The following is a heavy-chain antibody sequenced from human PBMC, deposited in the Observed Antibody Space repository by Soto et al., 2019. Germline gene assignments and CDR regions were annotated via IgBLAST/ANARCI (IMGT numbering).Heavy chain of an antibody. CDR1: GFSFRTSW. CDR3: AMGTMDV. D-gene: IGHD7-27*01. V-gene: IGHV3-74*01. CDR2: INNDGSST. Sequence: EVQLVASGGGLVQPGGSLRLSCAASGFSFRTSWMQWARQAPGKGLEWVSRINNDGSSTDYADSVKGRFTISRDNAKDTLYLQMNSLRAEDTATYYCAMGTMDVWGTGTTVTVSS. J-gene: IGHJ6*04.